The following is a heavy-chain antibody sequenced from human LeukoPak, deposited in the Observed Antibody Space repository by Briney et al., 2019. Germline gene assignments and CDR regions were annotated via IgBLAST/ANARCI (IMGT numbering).Heavy chain of an antibody. CDR2: INPNSGGT. V-gene: IGHV1-2*02. Sequence: ASVNVSCKASGYTFTGYYMHWVRQAPGQGLEWMGWINPNSGGTDYAQKFQGRVTMTRDTSISTAYMELSRLRSDDTAVYYCARAMQYSSSWYFDYWGQGTLVTVSS. CDR3: ARAMQYSSSWYFDY. D-gene: IGHD6-13*01. J-gene: IGHJ4*02. CDR1: GYTFTGYY.